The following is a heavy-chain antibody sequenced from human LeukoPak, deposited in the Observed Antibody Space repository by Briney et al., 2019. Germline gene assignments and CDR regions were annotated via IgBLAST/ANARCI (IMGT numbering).Heavy chain of an antibody. J-gene: IGHJ5*02. V-gene: IGHV3-11*01. CDR1: GFTFSDYY. CDR2: ISSSGSTI. D-gene: IGHD3-10*01. CDR3: ARSRRRGWFDP. Sequence: GGSLRLSCAASGFTFSDYYMSWIRQAPGEGLEWVSYISSSGSTIYYADSVKGRFTISRDNAKNSLYLQMNSLRAEDTAVYYCARSRRRGWFDPWGQGTLVTVSS.